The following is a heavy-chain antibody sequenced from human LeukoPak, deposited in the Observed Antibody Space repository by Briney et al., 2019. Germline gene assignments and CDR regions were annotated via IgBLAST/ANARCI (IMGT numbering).Heavy chain of an antibody. CDR3: AREMYYDSSGYYYYYGMDV. J-gene: IGHJ6*02. CDR2: ISSSSSYI. V-gene: IGHV3-21*01. CDR1: GFTFSSYS. Sequence: PGGSLRLSCAASGFTFSSYSMNWVRQAPGKGLEWVSSISSSSSYIYYADSVKGRFTISRDNAKNSLYLQMNSLRAEDTAVYYCAREMYYDSSGYYYYYGMDVWGQGTTVTVSS. D-gene: IGHD3-22*01.